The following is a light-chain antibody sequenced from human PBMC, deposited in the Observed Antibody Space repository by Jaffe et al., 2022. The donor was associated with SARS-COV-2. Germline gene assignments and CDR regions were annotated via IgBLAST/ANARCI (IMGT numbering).Light chain of an antibody. CDR1: SSNIGNNY. Sequence: QSVLTQPPSASGTPGQRVTISCSGSSSNIGNNYISWYQQLPGRAPKLLIYTNNQRPSGVPDRFSGSRSGTSASLAISGLRSEDEADYYCAAWDDSLTGWVFGGGTKLTVL. CDR2: TNN. V-gene: IGLV1-47*02. CDR3: AAWDDSLTGWV. J-gene: IGLJ3*02.